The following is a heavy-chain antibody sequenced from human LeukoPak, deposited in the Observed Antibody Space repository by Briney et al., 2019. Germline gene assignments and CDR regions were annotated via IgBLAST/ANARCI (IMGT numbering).Heavy chain of an antibody. D-gene: IGHD2-15*01. J-gene: IGHJ6*03. CDR2: ISAYKCNT. Sequence: ASVKVSCKASGYTFTSYGISWVRQAPGQGLEGMGWISAYKCNTNYAQKLQGRVTMTTDTSTSTAYMELRSLRSDDTAVYYCARGYCSGGSCYSSYYYYMDVWGKGTTVTISS. CDR3: ARGYCSGGSCYSSYYYYMDV. V-gene: IGHV1-18*01. CDR1: GYTFTSYG.